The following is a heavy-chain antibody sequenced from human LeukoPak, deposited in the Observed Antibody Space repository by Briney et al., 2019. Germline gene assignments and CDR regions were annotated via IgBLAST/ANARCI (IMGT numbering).Heavy chain of an antibody. D-gene: IGHD6-13*01. Sequence: SETLSLTCAVYGGSFSGYYWSWIRQPPGKGLEWIGEINHSGSTNYNPSLKGRVTISVDTSKNQFSLKLSSVTAADTAVYYCARIAAAGTGDWGQGTLVTVSS. CDR3: ARIAAAGTGD. CDR1: GGSFSGYY. V-gene: IGHV4-34*01. J-gene: IGHJ4*02. CDR2: INHSGST.